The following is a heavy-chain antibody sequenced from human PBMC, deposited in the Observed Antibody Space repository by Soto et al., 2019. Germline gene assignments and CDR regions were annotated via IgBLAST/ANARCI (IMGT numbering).Heavy chain of an antibody. CDR2: IYSGGST. CDR1: GFTVSSNY. CDR3: ARDVWMVINNYYYYYYMDV. D-gene: IGHD3-22*01. J-gene: IGHJ6*03. V-gene: IGHV3-66*01. Sequence: GGSLRLSCAASGFTVSSNYMSWVRQAPGKGLEWVSVIYSGGSTYYADSVKGRFTISRDNSKNTLYLQMNSLRAEDTAVYYCARDVWMVINNYYYYYYMDVWGKGTTVTVSS.